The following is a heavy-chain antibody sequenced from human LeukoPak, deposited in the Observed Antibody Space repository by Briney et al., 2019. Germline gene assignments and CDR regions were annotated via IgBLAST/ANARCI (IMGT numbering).Heavy chain of an antibody. Sequence: GGSLRLSCAASGFTFSSYVMSWVRQAPGKGLEWVSNIGGSVGSMFYAASVKGRFAISRDNSKKTLFLQMNNLRVEDTAVYYCAKRGNSWDLFDYWGQGTLVAVSS. V-gene: IGHV3-23*01. CDR2: IGGSVGSM. CDR3: AKRGNSWDLFDY. D-gene: IGHD6-13*01. J-gene: IGHJ4*02. CDR1: GFTFSSYV.